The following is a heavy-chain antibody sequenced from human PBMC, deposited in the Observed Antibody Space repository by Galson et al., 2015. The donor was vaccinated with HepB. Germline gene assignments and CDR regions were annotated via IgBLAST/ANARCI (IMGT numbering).Heavy chain of an antibody. D-gene: IGHD3-3*01. V-gene: IGHV4-39*07. J-gene: IGHJ6*03. CDR1: GASISDSSCF. Sequence: SETLSLTCTVSGASISDSSCFWAWIRQPPGKGLEWIATVYYTGSTYSNPSLQSRVSMSVDTSENHFSLKLTSVTAADTAVYYCARYINSDFWSPLPMDVWGKGTTVTVSS. CDR3: ARYINSDFWSPLPMDV. CDR2: VYYTGST.